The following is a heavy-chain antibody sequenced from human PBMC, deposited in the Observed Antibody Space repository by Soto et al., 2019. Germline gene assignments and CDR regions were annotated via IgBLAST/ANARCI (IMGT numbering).Heavy chain of an antibody. D-gene: IGHD1-1*01. V-gene: IGHV4-39*01. CDR2: IYYSWTT. J-gene: IGHJ5*02. CDR3: ARLQGLVGVTGTGWFDP. Sequence: TETLSLTCTVSGGSTSSSSYYWGGIRQPPGKGLEWIGSIYYSWTTYYNPSLKSRVTISVDTSKNQFSLKLNSVTAADTAVYYCARLQGLVGVTGTGWFDPWGQXTLVTV. CDR1: GGSTSSSSYY.